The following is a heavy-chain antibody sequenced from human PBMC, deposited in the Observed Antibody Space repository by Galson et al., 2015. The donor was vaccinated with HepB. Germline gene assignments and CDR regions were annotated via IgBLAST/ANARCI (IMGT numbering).Heavy chain of an antibody. CDR2: ISGSGGST. CDR3: AKDLLRPLTGDKSGVYFDY. V-gene: IGHV3-23*01. CDR1: GFTFSSYA. J-gene: IGHJ4*02. D-gene: IGHD7-27*01. Sequence: SLRLSCAASGFTFSSYAMSWVRQAPGKGLEWVSAISGSGGSTYYADSVKGRFTISRDNSKNTLYLQMNSLRAEDTAVYYCAKDLLRPLTGDKSGVYFDYWGQGTLVTVSS.